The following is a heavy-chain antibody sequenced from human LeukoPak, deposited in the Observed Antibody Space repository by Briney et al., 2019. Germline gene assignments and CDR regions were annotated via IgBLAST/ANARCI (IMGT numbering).Heavy chain of an antibody. V-gene: IGHV4-59*01. Sequence: KPSETLYLTCTVSGGSISSYSWNWIRQPPGKGLEWIGYIYYSGSANYYPSLKSRVTISLDTSKNQFSLRLTSVTAADTAVYYCARVISSSSGQWFDPWGQGTLVTVSS. CDR2: IYYSGSA. D-gene: IGHD6-6*01. J-gene: IGHJ5*02. CDR1: GGSISSYS. CDR3: ARVISSSSGQWFDP.